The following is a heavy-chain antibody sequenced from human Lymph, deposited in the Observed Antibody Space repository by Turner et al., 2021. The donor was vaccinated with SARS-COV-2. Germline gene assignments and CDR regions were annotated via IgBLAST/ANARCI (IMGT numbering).Heavy chain of an antibody. Sequence: EVELVESGRGVVHSGGSLRLSCVASGFTFDDCAMHWGREAPGKGLEWVSLISRDVGSTYYADAVKGQFTITRDDSKYSLYLQINSLRTEDTALYFYAKEGVSGRRLQVVPYFAYWGQGTMVSVSS. D-gene: IGHD2-21*01. V-gene: IGHV3-43*02. CDR1: GFTFDDCA. J-gene: IGHJ4*02. CDR3: AKEGVSGRRLQVVPYFAY. CDR2: ISRDVGST.